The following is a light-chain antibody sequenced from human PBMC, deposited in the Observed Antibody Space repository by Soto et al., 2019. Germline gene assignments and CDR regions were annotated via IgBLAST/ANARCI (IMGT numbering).Light chain of an antibody. CDR3: QQYNSYSRT. J-gene: IGKJ1*01. V-gene: IGKV1-5*03. CDR1: QSISSW. Sequence: DIQMTQSPSTLSASVGDRVTITCRASQSISSWLAWYQQKPWKAPKLLIYKASSLKSGVPSRFSGSGSGTEFTLTISSLQPDDFATYYCQQYNSYSRTFGQGTKVEIK. CDR2: KAS.